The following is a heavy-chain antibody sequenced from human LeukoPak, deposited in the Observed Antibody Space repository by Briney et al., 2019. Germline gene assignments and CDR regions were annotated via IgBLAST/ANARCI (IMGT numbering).Heavy chain of an antibody. Sequence: GGSLRLSCAASGFTFSSYSMNWVRRAPGKGLEWVSSISSSSSYIYYADSVKGRFTISRDNAKNSLYLQMNSLRAEDTAVYYCARDAMIDDAFDIWGQGTMVTVSS. CDR2: ISSSSSYI. V-gene: IGHV3-21*01. CDR1: GFTFSSYS. D-gene: IGHD3-22*01. CDR3: ARDAMIDDAFDI. J-gene: IGHJ3*02.